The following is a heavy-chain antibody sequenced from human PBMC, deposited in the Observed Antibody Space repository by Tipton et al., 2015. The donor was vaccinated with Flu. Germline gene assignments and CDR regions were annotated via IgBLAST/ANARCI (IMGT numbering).Heavy chain of an antibody. CDR1: GSSVRGYY. J-gene: IGHJ4*02. CDR3: ARSAGSQQLIAYFDS. D-gene: IGHD6-13*01. CDR2: IYDTGSA. V-gene: IGHV4-59*02. Sequence: TLSLTCTVSGSSVRGYYWNWIRQSPGKGLEWIGYIYDTGSANYNASLKSRVTFSIDTSKNQFSLTLASVTAADTAIYYCARSAGSQQLIAYFDSWGQGTLVTVSS.